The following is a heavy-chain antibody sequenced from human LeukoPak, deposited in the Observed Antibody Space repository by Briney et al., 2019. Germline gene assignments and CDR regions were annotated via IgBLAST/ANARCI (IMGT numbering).Heavy chain of an antibody. J-gene: IGHJ4*02. D-gene: IGHD2-15*01. CDR1: GFTFTSSA. CDR2: IVVGSGNT. V-gene: IGHV1-58*01. Sequence: SVTVSCKASGFTFTSSAAQWVRQARGQRLEWIGWIVVGSGNTNYAQKFQERVTITRDMSTSTAYMELSSLRSEDTAVYYCVVVVAATLGPFFDYWGQGTLVTVSS. CDR3: VVVVAATLGPFFDY.